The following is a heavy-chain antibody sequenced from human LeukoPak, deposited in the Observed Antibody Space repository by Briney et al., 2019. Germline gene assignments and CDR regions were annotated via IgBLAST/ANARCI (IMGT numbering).Heavy chain of an antibody. Sequence: ASVKVSCKASGYTFTSYDINWVRQATGQGLEWRGWMNPNSGNKGYTKKFQGRVTITRNTSISTAYMELRSLRSEDTAVYYCARKRMGATGFDYWGQGTLVTVSS. V-gene: IGHV1-8*01. CDR1: GYTFTSYD. CDR3: ARKRMGATGFDY. CDR2: MNPNSGNK. J-gene: IGHJ4*02. D-gene: IGHD1-26*01.